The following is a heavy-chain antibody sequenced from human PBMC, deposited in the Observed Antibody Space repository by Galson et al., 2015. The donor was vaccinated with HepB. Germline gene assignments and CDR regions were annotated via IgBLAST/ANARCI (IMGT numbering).Heavy chain of an antibody. D-gene: IGHD2-2*01. CDR1: GYSFTSYW. Sequence: QSGAEVKKPGESLKISCKGSGYSFTSYWIGWVRQMPGKGLEWMGIIYPGDSDTRYSPSFQGQVTISADKSISTAYLQWSSLKASDTAMYYCARQYCSSTSCYPFDYWGQGTLVTVSS. V-gene: IGHV5-51*01. CDR3: ARQYCSSTSCYPFDY. CDR2: IYPGDSDT. J-gene: IGHJ4*02.